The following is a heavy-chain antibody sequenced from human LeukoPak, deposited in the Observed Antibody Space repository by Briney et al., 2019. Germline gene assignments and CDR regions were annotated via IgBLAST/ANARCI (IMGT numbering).Heavy chain of an antibody. J-gene: IGHJ4*02. CDR1: GYTFTGYY. CDR3: ARSRGYRSPEGY. V-gene: IGHV1-2*02. CDR2: INPHSGGT. Sequence: GASVNVSCKASGYTFTGYYMHWVRQAPGQGLEWMGWINPHSGGTNYAQKFQGRVTMTRDTSISTAYMELSRLRSDDTAVDYCARSRGYRSPEGYWGQGTLVTVST. D-gene: IGHD5-18*01.